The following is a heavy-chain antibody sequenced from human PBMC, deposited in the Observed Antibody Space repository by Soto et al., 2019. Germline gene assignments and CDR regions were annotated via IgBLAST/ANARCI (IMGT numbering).Heavy chain of an antibody. CDR2: ISGSGGST. Sequence: EVQLLESGGGLVQPGGSLRLSCAASGFTFSSYAMSWVRQAPGKGLEWVSAISGSGGSTYYADYVKGRFTISRDNTKNTLYLQMNSLRAGDTAVYYCVLWPPYYFDYWGQGTLVTVSS. D-gene: IGHD3-10*01. V-gene: IGHV3-23*01. J-gene: IGHJ4*02. CDR1: GFTFSSYA. CDR3: VLWPPYYFDY.